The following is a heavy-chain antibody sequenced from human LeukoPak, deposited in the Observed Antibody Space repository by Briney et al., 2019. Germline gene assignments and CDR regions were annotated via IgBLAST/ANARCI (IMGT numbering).Heavy chain of an antibody. J-gene: IGHJ4*02. CDR1: GGSISSYY. CDR2: IYTSGST. CDR3: ARDSDCGDAYYFDY. D-gene: IGHD4-17*01. Sequence: SETLSLTCTVSGGSISSYYWSWIRQPAGKGLEWIGRIYTSGSTNYNPSLKSRVTMSVDTSKNQFSLKLGSVTAADTAVYYCARDSDCGDAYYFDYWGQGTLVTVSS. V-gene: IGHV4-4*07.